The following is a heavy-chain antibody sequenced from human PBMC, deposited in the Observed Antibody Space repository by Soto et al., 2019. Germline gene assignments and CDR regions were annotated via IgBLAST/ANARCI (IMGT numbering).Heavy chain of an antibody. Sequence: VKVSSKDSRGTLSGYTISWVLQGTGQKHEWMGGIIPIFGTANYAQKFQGRVTITADESTSTAYMELSSLRSEDTAVYYCASPEGGYHHSSGYLALDIWGQGTMVTVSS. CDR3: ASPEGGYHHSSGYLALDI. CDR1: RGTLSGYT. V-gene: IGHV1-69*01. CDR2: IIPIFGTA. D-gene: IGHD3-22*01. J-gene: IGHJ3*02.